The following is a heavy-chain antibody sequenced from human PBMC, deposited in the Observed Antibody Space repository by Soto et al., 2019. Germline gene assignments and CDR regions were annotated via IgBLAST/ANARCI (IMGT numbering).Heavy chain of an antibody. D-gene: IGHD2-2*01. Sequence: SETLSLTCTVSGGSINNTDYYWGWIRQSPGKRLEWLGSIYYSGTTYYNPSLKSRVTLSVDTSRNQFSLRLSSVTAADTAVYYCARHKGRSPSSSLEYWGQGSLVTVSS. CDR2: IYYSGTT. CDR1: GGSINNTDYY. CDR3: ARHKGRSPSSSLEY. V-gene: IGHV4-39*01. J-gene: IGHJ4*02.